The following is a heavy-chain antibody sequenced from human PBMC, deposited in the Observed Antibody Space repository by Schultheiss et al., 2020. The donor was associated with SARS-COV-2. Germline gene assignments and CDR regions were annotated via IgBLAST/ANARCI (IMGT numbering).Heavy chain of an antibody. Sequence: ASVKVSCKASGYTFTSYGISWVRQAPGQGLEWMGWISAYNGNTNYAQKLQGRVTMTTDTSTSTAYMELRSLRSDDTAVYYCARGGPPIVGAMSSAFDIWGQGTMVTVSS. V-gene: IGHV1-18*01. J-gene: IGHJ3*02. CDR1: GYTFTSYG. CDR3: ARGGPPIVGAMSSAFDI. D-gene: IGHD1-26*01. CDR2: ISAYNGNT.